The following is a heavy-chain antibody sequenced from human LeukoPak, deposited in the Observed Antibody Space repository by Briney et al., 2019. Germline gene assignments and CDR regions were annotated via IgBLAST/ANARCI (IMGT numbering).Heavy chain of an antibody. CDR3: AKGYSFHFDY. Sequence: GGSLRLSCAASGFTFSSYATSWVRQAPGKGLEWVSAISGSGGSTYYADSVKGRFTISRDNSKNTLYLQMNSLRPEDAAVYYCAKGYSFHFDYWGQGTLVTVSS. J-gene: IGHJ4*02. CDR1: GFTFSSYA. V-gene: IGHV3-23*01. CDR2: ISGSGGST. D-gene: IGHD5-18*01.